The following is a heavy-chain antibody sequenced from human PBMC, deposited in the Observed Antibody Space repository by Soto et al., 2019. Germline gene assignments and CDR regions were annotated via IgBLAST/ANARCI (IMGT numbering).Heavy chain of an antibody. V-gene: IGHV1-2*04. CDR1: GYTFTGYY. D-gene: IGHD6-13*01. Sequence: ASVNVSCKASGYTFTGYYMHWVRQAPGQGLEWMGWINPNSGGTNYAQKFQGWVTMTRDTSISTAYMELSRLRSDDTAVYYCASRIAAAGGFDYWGQGTLVTVSS. J-gene: IGHJ4*02. CDR3: ASRIAAAGGFDY. CDR2: INPNSGGT.